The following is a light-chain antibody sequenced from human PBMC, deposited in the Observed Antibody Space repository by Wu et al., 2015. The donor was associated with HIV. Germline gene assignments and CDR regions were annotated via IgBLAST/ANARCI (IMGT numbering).Light chain of an antibody. J-gene: IGKJ2*03. CDR1: QSVSSSY. CDR2: GAS. CDR3: QQYGSSPLYS. V-gene: IGKV3-20*01. Sequence: EIVLTQSPGTLSLSPGERATLSCRASQSVSSSYLAWYQQKPGQAPRLLIYGASSRATGIPDRFSGSGSGTDFTLTISRLEPEDFAVYYCQQYGSSPLYSFGLGDQAGDQT.